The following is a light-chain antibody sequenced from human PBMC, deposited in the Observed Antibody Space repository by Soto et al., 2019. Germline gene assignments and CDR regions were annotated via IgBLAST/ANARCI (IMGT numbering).Light chain of an antibody. Sequence: EIVLTQSPGTLSLSPGERATLSCRASQSVTSSYLAWYQQKPGQAPRLLIYGASSRATGVPDRFSGSGSGKDFTLTISSLEPEDFAVYYCQQYDSSPRTFGQGTKVEIK. CDR1: QSVTSSY. CDR2: GAS. V-gene: IGKV3-20*01. J-gene: IGKJ1*01. CDR3: QQYDSSPRT.